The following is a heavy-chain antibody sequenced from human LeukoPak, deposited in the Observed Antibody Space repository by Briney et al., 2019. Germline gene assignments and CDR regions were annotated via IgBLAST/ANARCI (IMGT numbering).Heavy chain of an antibody. CDR2: IYTSGST. D-gene: IGHD3-22*01. CDR3: ARVRLSSSGYSDDAFDI. Sequence: SETLSLTCTVSGSSISSYYWSWIRQPAGKGLEWIGRIYTSGSTNYNPSLKSRVTMSVDTTYNPSLKSRVTMSVDTSKNQFSLKLSSVTAADTAVYYCARVRLSSSGYSDDAFDIWGQGTMVTVSS. J-gene: IGHJ3*02. CDR1: GSSISSYY. V-gene: IGHV4-4*07.